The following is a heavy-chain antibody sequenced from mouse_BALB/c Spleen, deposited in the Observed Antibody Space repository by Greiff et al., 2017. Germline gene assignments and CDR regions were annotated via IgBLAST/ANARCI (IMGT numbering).Heavy chain of an antibody. V-gene: IGHV5-17*02. CDR2: ISSGSSTI. CDR3: ARSDYYGSSYGFAY. Sequence: EVQVVESGGGLVQPGGSRKLSCAASGFTFSSFGMHWVRQAPEKGLEWVAYISSGSSTIYYADTVKGRFTISRDNPKNTLFLRMTSLRSEDTAMYYCARSDYYGSSYGFAYWGQGTLVTVSA. D-gene: IGHD1-1*01. J-gene: IGHJ3*01. CDR1: GFTFSSFG.